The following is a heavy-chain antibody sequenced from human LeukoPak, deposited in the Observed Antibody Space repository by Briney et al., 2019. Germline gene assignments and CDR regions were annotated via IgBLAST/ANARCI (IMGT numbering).Heavy chain of an antibody. D-gene: IGHD3-22*01. Sequence: GGSLRLSCATSGFTFSGPAIHWVRQASGKGLEWVGRIRSKANSYATTDVASVRGRFSISRDDSKNTAYLQMNSLKTEDTAVYYCTRPSYDSSVSGVVYWGQGTLVTVSS. CDR2: IRSKANSYAT. CDR1: GFTFSGPA. V-gene: IGHV3-73*01. J-gene: IGHJ4*02. CDR3: TRPSYDSSVSGVVY.